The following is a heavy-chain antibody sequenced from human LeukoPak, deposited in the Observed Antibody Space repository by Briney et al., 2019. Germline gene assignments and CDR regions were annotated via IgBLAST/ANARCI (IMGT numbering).Heavy chain of an antibody. CDR1: GFIFSDYY. D-gene: IGHD3-10*01. Sequence: GGSLRLSCAASGFIFSDYYMSWIRQAPGKGLEGVSDISSSGSSIYYADSVKGRFTISRDNAKNSLYLQMNSLRAEDTAVYYCARDSSYYGSGSFSDWGQGTLVTVSS. V-gene: IGHV3-11*04. J-gene: IGHJ4*02. CDR3: ARDSSYYGSGSFSD. CDR2: ISSSGSSI.